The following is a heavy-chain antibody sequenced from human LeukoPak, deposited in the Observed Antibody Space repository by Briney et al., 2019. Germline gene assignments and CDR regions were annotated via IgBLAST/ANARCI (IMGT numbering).Heavy chain of an antibody. V-gene: IGHV1-69*04. D-gene: IGHD1-1*01. CDR2: IIPTLGIA. CDR3: ARDGTTPYYGMDV. J-gene: IGHJ6*02. Sequence: SVKVSCKASGGTFSSYAISWVRQAPGQGLEWMGRIIPTLGIANYAQKFQGRVTITADKSTSTAYMELSSLRSEDTAVYYCARDGTTPYYGMDVWGQGTTVTVSS. CDR1: GGTFSSYA.